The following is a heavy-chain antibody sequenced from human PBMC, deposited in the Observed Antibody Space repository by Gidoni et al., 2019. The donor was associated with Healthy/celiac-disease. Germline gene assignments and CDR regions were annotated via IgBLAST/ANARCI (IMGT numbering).Heavy chain of an antibody. D-gene: IGHD2-15*01. J-gene: IGHJ4*02. Sequence: QVQLQESGPGLVKPSQTLSLTCTVSGGSISSGRYYWSWIRQPAGKGLEWIGRIYTSGSTNYNPSLKSRVTISVDTSKNQFSLKLSSVTAADTAVYYCATFGYCSGGSCYHDDYWGQGTLVTVSS. CDR3: ATFGYCSGGSCYHDDY. V-gene: IGHV4-61*02. CDR2: IYTSGST. CDR1: GGSISSGRYY.